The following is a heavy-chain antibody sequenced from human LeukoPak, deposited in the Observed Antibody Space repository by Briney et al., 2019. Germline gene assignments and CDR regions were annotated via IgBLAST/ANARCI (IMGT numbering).Heavy chain of an antibody. CDR3: ARSYSGSYYAESGVDY. CDR2: INPSGGST. V-gene: IGHV1-46*01. CDR1: GYTFINYY. Sequence: ASVKVSCKASGYTFINYYMHWVRQAPGQGLEWMGIINPSGGSTRYAQKVQGRVTMTRDTSTSTVYMELSSLRSEDTAVYYCARSYSGSYYAESGVDYWGQGTLVTVSS. D-gene: IGHD1-26*01. J-gene: IGHJ4*02.